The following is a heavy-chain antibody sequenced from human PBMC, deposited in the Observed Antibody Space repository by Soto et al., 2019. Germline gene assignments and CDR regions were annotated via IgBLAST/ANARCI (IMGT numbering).Heavy chain of an antibody. D-gene: IGHD2-15*01. V-gene: IGHV4-39*05. J-gene: IGHJ6*03. Sequence: QLQLQESGPGLVKPSETPSLTCTVSGGSISSSSYYWGWIRQPPGKGLEWIGSIYYNGSTYYNPSLKSRITISVDTSKNQFSLKLCFVTAADTDVYYCAGYNGHYYYMDVWGKGTKVTV. CDR2: IYYNGST. CDR1: GGSISSSSYY. CDR3: AGYNGHYYYMDV.